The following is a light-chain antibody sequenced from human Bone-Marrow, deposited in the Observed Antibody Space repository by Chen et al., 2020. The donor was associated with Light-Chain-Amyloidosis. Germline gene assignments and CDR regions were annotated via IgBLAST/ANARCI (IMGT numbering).Light chain of an antibody. CDR2: GSS. CDR3: QQYGTSPRT. V-gene: IGKV3-20*01. Sequence: EIVLTQSPGTLSLSPGEGANLSCRASQTSSSNYLTWYQQKFGQAPRLLIYGSSSRATGIPDRCTGSGSGTDFTLTINRLEPEDFAMYYCQQYGTSPRTFGGGTKVEIK. J-gene: IGKJ4*01. CDR1: QTSSSNY.